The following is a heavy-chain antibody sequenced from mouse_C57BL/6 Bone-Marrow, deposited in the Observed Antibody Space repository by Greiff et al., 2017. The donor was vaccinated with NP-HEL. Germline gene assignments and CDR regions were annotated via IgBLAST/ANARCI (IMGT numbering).Heavy chain of an antibody. CDR1: GYTFKSYG. CDR3: TYYASRPNWYFDV. Sequence: VQLQESGAELARPGASVKLSCKASGYTFKSYGISWVKQRTGQGLEWIGEIYPRSGNTYYNAKFKGKATLTADKSSSPAYLELRRLTSEYSAVYFCTYYASRPNWYFDVWGTGTTVTVSS. D-gene: IGHD1-1*01. CDR2: IYPRSGNT. V-gene: IGHV1-81*01. J-gene: IGHJ1*03.